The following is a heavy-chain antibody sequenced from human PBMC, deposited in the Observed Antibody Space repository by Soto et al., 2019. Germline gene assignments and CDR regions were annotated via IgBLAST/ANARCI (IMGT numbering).Heavy chain of an antibody. V-gene: IGHV3-30*18. CDR2: ISYDGSNK. Sequence: QVQLVESGGGVVQPGRSLRLSCAASGFTFSSYGMHWVRQAPGKGLEWVAVISYDGSNKYYADSVKGRFTISRDNSKNTLYLQMNSLRAEDTAVYYCAKDDGYGYYFAYWGQGTLVTVSS. CDR3: AKDDGYGYYFAY. J-gene: IGHJ4*02. CDR1: GFTFSSYG. D-gene: IGHD2-21*02.